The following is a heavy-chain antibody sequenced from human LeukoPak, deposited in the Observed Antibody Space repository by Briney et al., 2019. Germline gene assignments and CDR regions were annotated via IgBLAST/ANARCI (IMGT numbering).Heavy chain of an antibody. Sequence: GASVTVSCKASGYTFTSYGISWVRQAPGQGLEWMGWISAYNGNTNYAQKLQGRVTMTRDMSTSTAYMTLSSLKSEDTAVYYCARGGQVAPQPGNWFDPWGQGTLVTVSS. CDR2: ISAYNGNT. CDR3: ARGGQVAPQPGNWFDP. D-gene: IGHD2-2*01. J-gene: IGHJ5*02. CDR1: GYTFTSYG. V-gene: IGHV1-18*01.